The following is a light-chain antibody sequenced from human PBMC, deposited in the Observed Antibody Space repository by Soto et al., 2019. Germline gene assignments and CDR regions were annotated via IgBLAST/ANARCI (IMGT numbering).Light chain of an antibody. CDR2: GAS. Sequence: EIVLTQSPATLSLSPGETVTLSCRASQSVPQNYLAWYQQKPVQTPRLVIHGASTRATGIPDRFSGSGSGTDFTLTLSRLEPEDFAVYFCQQYAVSPLTFGGGTKVEIK. J-gene: IGKJ4*01. CDR1: QSVPQNY. CDR3: QQYAVSPLT. V-gene: IGKV3-20*01.